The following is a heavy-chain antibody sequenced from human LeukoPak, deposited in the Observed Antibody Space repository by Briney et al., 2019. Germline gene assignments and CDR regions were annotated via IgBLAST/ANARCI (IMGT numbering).Heavy chain of an antibody. D-gene: IGHD1-14*01. V-gene: IGHV3-23*01. Sequence: GGSLRLSCAASGFTFSGYAMSWVRQAPGTGLEWVSTISGSGGSTYYVDSVKGRFTISRDNSKNTFFLQMNNLRPEDTAVYYCAKLHNLNCDYWGLGTLVTVSS. CDR3: AKLHNLNCDY. J-gene: IGHJ4*02. CDR1: GFTFSGYA. CDR2: ISGSGGST.